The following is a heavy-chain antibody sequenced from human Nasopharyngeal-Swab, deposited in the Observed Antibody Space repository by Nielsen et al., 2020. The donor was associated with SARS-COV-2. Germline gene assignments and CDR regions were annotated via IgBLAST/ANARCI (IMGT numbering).Heavy chain of an antibody. Sequence: GESLKISCQGSGYTFSSYWIAWVRQMPGKGLEWMGMIYPSDSDTRYSPYFQGQVTTSVDKSINTAYLHWSSLKASDTAMYYCARHGGFCSSTNCYGGWFDPWGQGTQVIVSS. CDR3: ARHGGFCSSTNCYGGWFDP. D-gene: IGHD2-2*01. CDR1: GYTFSSYW. J-gene: IGHJ5*02. V-gene: IGHV5-51*01. CDR2: IYPSDSDT.